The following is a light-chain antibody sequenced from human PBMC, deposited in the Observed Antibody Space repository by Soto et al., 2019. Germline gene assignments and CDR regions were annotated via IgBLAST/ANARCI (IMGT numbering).Light chain of an antibody. CDR3: QQYNNWPPWT. J-gene: IGKJ1*01. Sequence: EIVMTQSPATLSVSPGERATLSCRASQSVSSNLAWYQQKPGHAPSLLIYGASTRATGIPARFSGSESGTEFTLTISSLQSEDFAVYYCQQYNNWPPWTFGQGTKVEI. CDR2: GAS. CDR1: QSVSSN. V-gene: IGKV3-15*01.